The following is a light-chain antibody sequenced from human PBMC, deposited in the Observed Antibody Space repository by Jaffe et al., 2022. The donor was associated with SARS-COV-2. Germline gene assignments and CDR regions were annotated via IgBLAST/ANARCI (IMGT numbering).Light chain of an antibody. Sequence: EIVLTQSPGTLSLSPGERATLSCRASQSVSSSYLAWYQQKPGQAPRFLIYGASSRATGIPDRFSGSGSGTDFTLTISRLEPEDFAVYYCQHHGSSSWTFGQGTKVEIK. CDR2: GAS. CDR1: QSVSSSY. J-gene: IGKJ1*01. CDR3: QHHGSSSWT. V-gene: IGKV3-20*01.